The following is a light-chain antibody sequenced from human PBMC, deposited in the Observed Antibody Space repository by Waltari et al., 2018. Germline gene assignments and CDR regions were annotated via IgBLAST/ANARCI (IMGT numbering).Light chain of an antibody. CDR2: GAS. Sequence: EIVMTQSPATLSVSPGERATLSCRASQSVSNNLAWYQQKPGQAPRLLIYGASNSATGIPARFSGSGSGTEFTLTISSLQSEDFAVYYCQQYNNWPPLFTFGPGTKVDIK. V-gene: IGKV3-15*01. CDR1: QSVSNN. CDR3: QQYNNWPPLFT. J-gene: IGKJ3*01.